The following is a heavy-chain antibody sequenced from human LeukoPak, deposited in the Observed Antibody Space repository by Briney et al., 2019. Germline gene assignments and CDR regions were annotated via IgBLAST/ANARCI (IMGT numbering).Heavy chain of an antibody. D-gene: IGHD6-6*01. CDR1: GFTFSSYS. CDR2: ISSSSSTI. J-gene: IGHJ3*01. Sequence: GGSLRLSCAASGFTFSSYSMNWVRQAPGKGLEWVSYISSSSSTIYYADSVKGRFTISRDNAKNSLYLQMNSLRAEDTAVYYCARTSRASPGWRPRLKNAFDLWGLGTLVTVSS. V-gene: IGHV3-48*01. CDR3: ARTSRASPGWRPRLKNAFDL.